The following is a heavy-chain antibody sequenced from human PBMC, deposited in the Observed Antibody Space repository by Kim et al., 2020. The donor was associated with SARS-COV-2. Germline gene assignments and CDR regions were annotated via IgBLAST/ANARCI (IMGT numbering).Heavy chain of an antibody. CDR3: ATGDCSSTSCYTTDS. V-gene: IGHV3-23*01. CDR1: GFTFGSYA. CDR2: IICICYGT. D-gene: IGHD2-2*02. J-gene: IGHJ4*02. Sequence: GGSLRLSCAASGFTFGSYAMSWVRPAPCPVLYFVSPIICICYGTYYADSVKGRFTICRDNSKNKLCLQMNSLRADDTALYYCATGDCSSTSCYTTDSWGRGTLVTVSS.